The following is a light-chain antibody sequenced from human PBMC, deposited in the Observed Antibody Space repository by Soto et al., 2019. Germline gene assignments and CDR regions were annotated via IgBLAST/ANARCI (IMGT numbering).Light chain of an antibody. Sequence: EIVLTQSPGTLSLSPGERATLSCRASQSVSSSYLAWYQQKPGQTPRLLFYGASSRATGIPDRFSGSGSGTAFTLTISRLEPEDFAVYYCQQYGSSPFTVGPGTKVDIK. J-gene: IGKJ3*01. CDR1: QSVSSSY. CDR3: QQYGSSPFT. CDR2: GAS. V-gene: IGKV3-20*01.